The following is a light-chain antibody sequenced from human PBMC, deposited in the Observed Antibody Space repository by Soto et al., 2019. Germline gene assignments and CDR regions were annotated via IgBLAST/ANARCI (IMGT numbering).Light chain of an antibody. Sequence: EIVLTQSPGTLSLSPGERATLSCRASQSVSSTYLAWYQHKLGQAPRLVIYGASSKASGIPDRFSGSGSGTDFTLTISRLEPEDFAVYYCQKYGSSPRSFGQGTKVEVK. CDR3: QKYGSSPRS. J-gene: IGKJ1*01. CDR2: GAS. CDR1: QSVSSTY. V-gene: IGKV3-20*01.